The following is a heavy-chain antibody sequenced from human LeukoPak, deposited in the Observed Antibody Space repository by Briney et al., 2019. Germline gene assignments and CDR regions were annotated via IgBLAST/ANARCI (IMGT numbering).Heavy chain of an antibody. CDR3: ARAVEAYYYDSSDYQYYFDY. CDR1: GGSISSYY. Sequence: PSETLSLTCTVSGGSISSYYWSWIRQPAGKGLEWIGRIYTSGSTNYDPYLKSRVTMSVDTSKNQFSLKLRSVTAADTAVYYCARAVEAYYYDSSDYQYYFDYWGQGTLVTVSS. D-gene: IGHD3-22*01. V-gene: IGHV4-4*07. CDR2: IYTSGST. J-gene: IGHJ4*02.